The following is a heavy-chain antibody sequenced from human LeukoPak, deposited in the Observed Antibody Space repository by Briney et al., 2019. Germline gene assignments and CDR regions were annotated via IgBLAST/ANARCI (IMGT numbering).Heavy chain of an antibody. CDR1: GDSVSSNTAT. J-gene: IGHJ3*02. Sequence: SQTLSLTCAISGDSVSSNTATWNWISQSPSRGLEWLGRTYYRSKWYYDYAVSVRSRITINPDTPQNQFSLQLNSVTPEDTAVYYCARDKAVIGARGAFDMWGQGTTVTVSS. CDR3: ARDKAVIGARGAFDM. V-gene: IGHV6-1*01. D-gene: IGHD4-11*01. CDR2: TYYRSKWYY.